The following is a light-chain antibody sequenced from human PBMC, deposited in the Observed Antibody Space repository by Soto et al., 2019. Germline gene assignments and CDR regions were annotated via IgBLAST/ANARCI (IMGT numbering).Light chain of an antibody. CDR3: QSYDSSLSAYV. J-gene: IGLJ1*01. CDR2: ANS. CDR1: SSNIGAGYD. V-gene: IGLV1-40*01. Sequence: QSVLTQPPSVSGAPGQRVTISCTGSSSNIGAGYDVHWYQHLPGTAPKFLIYANSNRPSGVPDRFSGSKSGTSASLAITGLQAEVEADYYCQSYDSSLSAYVFGSGTKVTVL.